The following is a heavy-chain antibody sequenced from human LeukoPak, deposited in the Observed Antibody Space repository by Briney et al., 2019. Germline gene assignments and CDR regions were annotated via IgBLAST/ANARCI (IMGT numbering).Heavy chain of an antibody. CDR3: ARVNSGSYHDSSTHYTLRDFYYYGMDV. D-gene: IGHD3-22*01. J-gene: IGHJ6*02. CDR2: INPSGGST. CDR1: GYTFTTSY. V-gene: IGHV1-46*01. Sequence: ASVNVSCTSSGYTFTTSYMHWVRQAPGQGLEGMGIINPSGGSTTHAQKFQGRVTMTSDTSTSTVYMELRRLKSEDTAVYYCARVNSGSYHDSSTHYTLRDFYYYGMDVWGQGTTVTVSS.